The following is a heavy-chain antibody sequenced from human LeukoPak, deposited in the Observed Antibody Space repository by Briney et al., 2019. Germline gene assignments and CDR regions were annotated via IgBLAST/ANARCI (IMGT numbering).Heavy chain of an antibody. V-gene: IGHV3-7*01. J-gene: IGHJ4*02. CDR2: IKQDGSEK. CDR3: ARRAQDGDGYNYGYFDY. Sequence: GGSLRLSCAASGFTLSSYWMSWVRQAPGKGLEWVANIKQDGSEKYYVDSVKGRFTISRDNAKNSLYLQMNSLRAEDTAVYCCARRAQDGDGYNYGYFDYWGQGTLVTVSS. D-gene: IGHD5-24*01. CDR1: GFTLSSYW.